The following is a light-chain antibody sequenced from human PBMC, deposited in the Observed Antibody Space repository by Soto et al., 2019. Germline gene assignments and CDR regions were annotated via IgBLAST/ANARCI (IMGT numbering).Light chain of an antibody. J-gene: IGKJ1*01. Sequence: DIQITQSPSSLSASVGDRVTITCRASQSISSYLNWYQQKPGKAPKLLIYAASSLQSGVPSRSSGSGSGTDFTLTISSLQPEDFATYYCQKSYSTPWKFGQGTKVDIK. CDR3: QKSYSTPWK. CDR1: QSISSY. V-gene: IGKV1-39*01. CDR2: AAS.